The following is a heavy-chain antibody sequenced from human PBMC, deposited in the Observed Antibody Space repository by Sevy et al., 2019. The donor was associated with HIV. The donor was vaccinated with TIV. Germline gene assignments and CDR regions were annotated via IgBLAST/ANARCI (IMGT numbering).Heavy chain of an antibody. CDR3: TMQQNYYDSSGYYSLIGLFDY. D-gene: IGHD3-22*01. CDR2: IKSKTDGGTT. CDR1: GFTFSNAW. V-gene: IGHV3-15*01. J-gene: IGHJ4*02. Sequence: GGSLRLSCAASGFTFSNAWMSWVRQAPGKGLEWVGRIKSKTDGGTTDYAAPVKGRFTISRDDSKNTRYLQMNSLKTEDTAVYYCTMQQNYYDSSGYYSLIGLFDYWGQGTLVTVSS.